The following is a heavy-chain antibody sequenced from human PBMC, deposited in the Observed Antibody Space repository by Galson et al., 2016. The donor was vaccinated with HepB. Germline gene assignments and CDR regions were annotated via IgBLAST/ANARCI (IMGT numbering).Heavy chain of an antibody. CDR1: GYSCTGYW. CDR3: ASRVRGGYSYGYEGGMDV. Sequence: QSGAEVKKPGESLKISCKASGYSCTGYWIGWVRQMPGKGLEWMGIIYPTDSDTKYSPSFQGQVTISADKSINTAYLQWSSLKASDTAMYYCASRVRGGYSYGYEGGMDVWGQGTTVTVSS. D-gene: IGHD5-18*01. CDR2: IYPTDSDT. J-gene: IGHJ6*02. V-gene: IGHV5-51*01.